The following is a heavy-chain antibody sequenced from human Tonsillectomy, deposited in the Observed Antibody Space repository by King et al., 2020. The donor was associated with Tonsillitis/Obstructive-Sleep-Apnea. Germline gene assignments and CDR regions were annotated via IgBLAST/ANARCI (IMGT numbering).Heavy chain of an antibody. D-gene: IGHD2-2*01. CDR2: IDPSDSYT. Sequence: VQLVESGAEVKKPGESLRISCKGSGYSFTSYWISWVRQMPGKGLEWMGRIDPSDSYTNFSPSFQGHVTISADKSISTAYLQWSSLKASDTAMYYCARHVECSSTTCYPYYYYSGMDVWGQGTTVTVSS. J-gene: IGHJ6*02. CDR1: GYSFTSYW. V-gene: IGHV5-10-1*03. CDR3: ARHVECSSTTCYPYYYYSGMDV.